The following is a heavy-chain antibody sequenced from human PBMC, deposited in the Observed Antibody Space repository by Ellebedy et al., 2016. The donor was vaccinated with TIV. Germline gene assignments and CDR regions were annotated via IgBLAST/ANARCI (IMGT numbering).Heavy chain of an antibody. CDR2: NNPYNGNT. CDR1: GYTFTSYG. Sequence: AASVKVSCKASGYTFTSYGISWVRQAPGQGLEWMGWNNPYNGNTNYVQKLQDRVTITTDKSTSTAYMELRSLRSDDAAVYYCARDGPWGYHWFDPWGQGTLVTVSS. V-gene: IGHV1-18*01. CDR3: ARDGPWGYHWFDP. J-gene: IGHJ5*02. D-gene: IGHD3-16*02.